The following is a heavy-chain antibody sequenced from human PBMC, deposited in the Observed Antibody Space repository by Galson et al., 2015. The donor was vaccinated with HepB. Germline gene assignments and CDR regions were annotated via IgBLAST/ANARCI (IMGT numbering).Heavy chain of an antibody. V-gene: IGHV3-30-3*01. CDR2: ISYDGSNK. D-gene: IGHD1-1*01. CDR3: AREENWNPWFFDY. Sequence: SLRLSCAASGFTFSSYAMHWVRQAPGKGLEWVAVISYDGSNKYYADSVKGRFTISRDNSKNTLYLQMNSLRAEDTAVYYCAREENWNPWFFDYWGQGTLVTVSS. CDR1: GFTFSSYA. J-gene: IGHJ4*02.